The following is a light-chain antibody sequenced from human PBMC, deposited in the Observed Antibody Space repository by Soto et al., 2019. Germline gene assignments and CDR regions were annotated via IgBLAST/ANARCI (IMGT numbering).Light chain of an antibody. CDR3: SSYISTSRYV. CDR1: SSYVGKYDR. V-gene: IGLV2-18*02. Sequence: QSALTQPPSVSGSPGQSVTISCTGTSSYVGKYDRVSWYQQPPGTAPKLIIYEVTNRPSGVPARFSGSKSGNTASLTISGLQAEDEADYYCSSYISTSRYVFGAGTKVTVL. J-gene: IGLJ1*01. CDR2: EVT.